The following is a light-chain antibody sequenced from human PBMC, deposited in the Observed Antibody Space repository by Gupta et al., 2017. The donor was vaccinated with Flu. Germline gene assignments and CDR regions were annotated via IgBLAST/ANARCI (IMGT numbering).Light chain of an antibody. CDR2: AAS. V-gene: IGKV1-39*01. Sequence: GDRVTITCRASQSISSYLNWYQQKPGKAPKLLIYAASSLQSGVPSRFSGSGSGTDFTLTISSLQPEDFATYYCQQSYSTPLTFDQGTKLEIK. CDR3: QQSYSTPLT. CDR1: QSISSY. J-gene: IGKJ2*01.